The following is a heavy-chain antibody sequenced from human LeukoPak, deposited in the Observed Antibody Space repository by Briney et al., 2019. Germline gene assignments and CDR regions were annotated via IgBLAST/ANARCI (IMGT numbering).Heavy chain of an antibody. D-gene: IGHD3-10*01. Sequence: GESLKISCKGSGYSFTSYWIGWVRQMPGKGLEWMGIIYPGDSDTRYSPSFQGQVTISADKSISTAYLQWSSLKASDTAMYYCARKITMVRGVFSWFDPWGQGTLVTASS. V-gene: IGHV5-51*01. CDR1: GYSFTSYW. J-gene: IGHJ5*02. CDR3: ARKITMVRGVFSWFDP. CDR2: IYPGDSDT.